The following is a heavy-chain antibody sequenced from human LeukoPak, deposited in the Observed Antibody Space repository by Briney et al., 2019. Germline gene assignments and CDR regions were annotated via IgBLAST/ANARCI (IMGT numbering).Heavy chain of an antibody. Sequence: ASVKVSCKASGYTFTTYDINWVRQATGQGLEWMGWMNPNSGNTGYAQRFQGRVTMTRDTSISTAYMELNSLTSEDTAVYYCAKNVRDTGTFDYWGQETLVTVSS. D-gene: IGHD5-18*01. CDR1: GYTFTTYD. J-gene: IGHJ4*02. V-gene: IGHV1-8*01. CDR2: MNPNSGNT. CDR3: AKNVRDTGTFDY.